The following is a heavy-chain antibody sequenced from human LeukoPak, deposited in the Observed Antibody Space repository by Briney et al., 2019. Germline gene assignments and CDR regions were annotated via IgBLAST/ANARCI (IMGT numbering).Heavy chain of an antibody. CDR2: IWYDGSYK. J-gene: IGHJ4*02. D-gene: IGHD2-2*01. CDR1: GFTFSSHG. CDR3: ARDKSTSCYYFDY. Sequence: GGSLRLSCEASGFTFSSHGMHWVRQAPGEGLEWVAVIWYDGSYKYYADSVKGRFTISRDNSNSTLYLQMNSLRAEDTAVYYCARDKSTSCYYFDYWGQGTLVTVSS. V-gene: IGHV3-33*08.